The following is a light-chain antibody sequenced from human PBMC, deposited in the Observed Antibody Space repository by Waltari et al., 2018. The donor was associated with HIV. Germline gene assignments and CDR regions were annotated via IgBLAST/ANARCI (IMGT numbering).Light chain of an antibody. J-gene: IGLJ1*01. Sequence: QSALTKPASVSGSPEQASTLSCTGTCSDVGASGYVSWYQQHPGKAPKLMIYDVTNRPSGVSHRFSGSKSATTASLTISGLQAEDEADYYCSSYTTSSTYVFGTGTKVTVL. CDR2: DVT. CDR3: SSYTTSSTYV. CDR1: CSDVGASGY. V-gene: IGLV2-14*03.